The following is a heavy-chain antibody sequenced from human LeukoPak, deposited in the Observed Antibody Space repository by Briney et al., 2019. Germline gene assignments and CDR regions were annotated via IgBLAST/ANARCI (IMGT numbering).Heavy chain of an antibody. Sequence: GGSLRLSCAASGFTFSSYWMHWVRQAPGKGLVWVSRMNSDGSTTTYADSVMGRFTISRDNARTTLYLQMNSLRAEDTAVYYCARAFEGGFDYWGQGTLVTVSS. CDR1: GFTFSSYW. CDR3: ARAFEGGFDY. CDR2: MNSDGSTT. D-gene: IGHD3-16*01. J-gene: IGHJ4*02. V-gene: IGHV3-74*01.